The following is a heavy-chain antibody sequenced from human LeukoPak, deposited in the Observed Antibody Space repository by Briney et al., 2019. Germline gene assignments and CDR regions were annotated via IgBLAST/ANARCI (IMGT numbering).Heavy chain of an antibody. CDR1: GFTFSSYA. D-gene: IGHD6-13*01. CDR2: ISGSGGST. J-gene: IGHJ4*02. Sequence: GGSLRLSCAASGFTFSSYAMSWVRQAPGKGLEWVSVISGSGGSTYYADSVKGRFTISRDNSKNTLYLQMNSLRAEDTAVYYCAKRSSWYGYPDYWGQETLVTVSS. CDR3: AKRSSWYGYPDY. V-gene: IGHV3-23*01.